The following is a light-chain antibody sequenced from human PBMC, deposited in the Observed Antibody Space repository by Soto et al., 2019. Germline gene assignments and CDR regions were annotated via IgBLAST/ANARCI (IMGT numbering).Light chain of an antibody. V-gene: IGLV1-44*01. CDR2: SNS. CDR1: NSNIKSKN. CDR3: AAWDDSLSGYV. J-gene: IGLJ1*01. Sequence: QAVLTQPPSACGTPGQRFTISCSGSNSNIKSKNVNWYEQLPGTAPKLLIYSNSKRPSWVPDRFSGSKSGTSASRAISGLQSEDEADYYCAAWDDSLSGYVFGTGTKVTVL.